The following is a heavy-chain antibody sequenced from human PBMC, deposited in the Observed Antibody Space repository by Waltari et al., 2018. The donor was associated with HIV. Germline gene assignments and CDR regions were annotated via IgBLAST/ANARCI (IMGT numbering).Heavy chain of an antibody. V-gene: IGHV3-7*03. CDR1: GFIFSSYW. CDR3: ARDPIEDGYS. Sequence: EVQLVESGGGLVQPGGSLRLSCAASGFIFSSYWMTWVRQAPGKGLEWVANIKEDGSEKYYVDSVKGRFTISRDNAKNSVYLQMSSLRAEDTAMYYCARDPIEDGYSWGQGILVTVSS. CDR2: IKEDGSEK. J-gene: IGHJ5*02. D-gene: IGHD2-15*01.